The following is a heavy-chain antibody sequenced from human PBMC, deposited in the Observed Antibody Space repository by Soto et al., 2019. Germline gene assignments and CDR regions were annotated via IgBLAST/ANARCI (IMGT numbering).Heavy chain of an antibody. CDR3: ARGRMYYYPY. D-gene: IGHD3-10*01. V-gene: IGHV4-34*01. J-gene: IGHJ4*02. CDR2: INHSGST. Sequence: SETLSLTCAVYGGSFSCYYWSWIRQPPGKGLEWIGEINHSGSTNYNPSLKSRVTISVDTSKNQFSLKLSSVTAADTAVYYCARGRMYYYPYWGQGTLVTVSS. CDR1: GGSFSCYY.